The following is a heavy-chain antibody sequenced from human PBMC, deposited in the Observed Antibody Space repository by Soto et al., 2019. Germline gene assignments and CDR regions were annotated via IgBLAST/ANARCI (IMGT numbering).Heavy chain of an antibody. CDR1: GATFSSST. Sequence: QVQLVQSGADVKKPGSSVKVSCKASGATFSSSTFTWVRQAPGQGLEWMGRIIPMFGITNSAQKFQGRLGITADESTNTVFMDMSSLRSDDTAFYYCATGALTFGGVLNAWGQGTLVTVSS. CDR3: ATGALTFGGVLNA. V-gene: IGHV1-69*02. D-gene: IGHD3-16*01. CDR2: IIPMFGIT. J-gene: IGHJ4*02.